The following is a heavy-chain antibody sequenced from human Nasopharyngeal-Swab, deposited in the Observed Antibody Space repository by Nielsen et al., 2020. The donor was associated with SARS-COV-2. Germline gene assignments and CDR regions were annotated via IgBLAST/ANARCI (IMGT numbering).Heavy chain of an antibody. D-gene: IGHD2-15*01. CDR1: GFTFSSYS. CDR2: ISSSSSTI. J-gene: IGHJ4*02. CDR3: ARVGPGVVVVASIDY. V-gene: IGHV3-48*01. Sequence: GESLKISCAASGFTFSSYSMNWVRQAPGKGLEWVSYISSSSSTIYYADSVKGRFTISRDNAKNSLYLQMNSLRAEDTAVYYCARVGPGVVVVASIDYWGQGTLVTVSS.